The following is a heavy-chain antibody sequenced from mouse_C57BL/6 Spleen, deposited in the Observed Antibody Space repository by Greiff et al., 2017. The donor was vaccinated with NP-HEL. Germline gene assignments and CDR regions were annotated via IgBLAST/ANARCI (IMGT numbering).Heavy chain of an antibody. D-gene: IGHD2-13*01. J-gene: IGHJ3*01. CDR2: IYPGDGDT. V-gene: IGHV1-82*01. CDR1: GYAFSSSW. Sequence: QVTLKVSGPELVKPGASVKISCKASGYAFSSSWLNWVKQRPGKGLEWIGRIYPGDGDTNYNGKFKGKATLTADKSSSTAYMQLSSLTSEDSAVYFCARGNYGDLAYWGQGTLVTVSA. CDR3: ARGNYGDLAY.